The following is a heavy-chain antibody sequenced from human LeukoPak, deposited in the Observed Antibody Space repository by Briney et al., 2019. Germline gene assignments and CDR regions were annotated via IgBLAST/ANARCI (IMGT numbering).Heavy chain of an antibody. D-gene: IGHD2-2*01. CDR3: AKPQYQLPYFDY. Sequence: GGSLRLSCAASGFTFSSYAMSWVRQAPGKGLEWVTAISGSGGSTYYADSVKGRFTISRDNSKNTLYLQMNSLSAEDTAVYYCAKPQYQLPYFDYWGQGTLVTVSS. CDR1: GFTFSSYA. CDR2: ISGSGGST. V-gene: IGHV3-23*01. J-gene: IGHJ4*02.